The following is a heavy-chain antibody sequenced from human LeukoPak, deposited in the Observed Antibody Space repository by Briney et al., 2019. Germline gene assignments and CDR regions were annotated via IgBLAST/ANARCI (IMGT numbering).Heavy chain of an antibody. J-gene: IGHJ3*02. CDR1: GFTFNYYG. CDR2: MWSDGIRK. Sequence: PGGSLRLSCATSGFTFNYYGIHWVRQAPGKGLEWVTVMWSDGIRKYYTDSVKGRFTVSRDTSKNTQYLEMSSLRVEDTAVYYCTRDADTSGHYDIFDIWGEGTMVTVSS. CDR3: TRDADTSGHYDIFDI. D-gene: IGHD6-19*01. V-gene: IGHV3-33*01.